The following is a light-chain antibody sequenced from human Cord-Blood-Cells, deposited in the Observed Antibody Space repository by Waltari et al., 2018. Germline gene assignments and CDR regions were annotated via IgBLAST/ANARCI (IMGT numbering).Light chain of an antibody. Sequence: DIVMTQSPASLAVCLGERATINCKSSQSVLYSSNNKNYLAWYQQKPGQPPKLLIYWASTRESGVPDRFSGSGSGTDFTLTISSLQAEDVAVYYCQQYYSTPWTFGQGTKVEIK. V-gene: IGKV4-1*01. CDR3: QQYYSTPWT. CDR1: QSVLYSSNNKNY. J-gene: IGKJ1*01. CDR2: WAS.